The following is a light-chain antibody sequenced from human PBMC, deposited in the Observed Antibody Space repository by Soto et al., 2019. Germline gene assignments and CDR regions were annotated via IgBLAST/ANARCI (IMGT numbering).Light chain of an antibody. Sequence: EIVMTQSPVTLSLSPGDTATLSCGASKSLGSDLAWYQQKPGQAPRLLIFGASARPTGIPARISGSGSGTEFTLTISSLRSEDFAVYFCQQYYNWPRTFGQGTKVDIK. CDR1: KSLGSD. CDR3: QQYYNWPRT. J-gene: IGKJ1*01. CDR2: GAS. V-gene: IGKV3-15*01.